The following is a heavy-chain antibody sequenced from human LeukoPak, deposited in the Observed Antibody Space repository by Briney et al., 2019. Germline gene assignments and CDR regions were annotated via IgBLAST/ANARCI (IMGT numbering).Heavy chain of an antibody. V-gene: IGHV3-7*01. J-gene: IGHJ5*02. CDR3: ARIGYSSSSDWFDP. CDR1: GFTFSSYW. D-gene: IGHD6-6*01. CDR2: IKQDGSEK. Sequence: GGSLRLSCAASGFTFSSYWMSWVRQAPGKGLEWVANIKQDGSEKYYVDSVKGRFTISRDNAKNSLYLQMNSLRAEDTAVYYCARIGYSSSSDWFDPWGQGTLVTVSS.